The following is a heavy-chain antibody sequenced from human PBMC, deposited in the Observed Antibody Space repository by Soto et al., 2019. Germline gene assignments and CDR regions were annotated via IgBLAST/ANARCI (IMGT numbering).Heavy chain of an antibody. J-gene: IGHJ5*02. CDR1: GGTFSSYS. CDR2: IIPILGTA. V-gene: IGHV1-69*06. D-gene: IGHD3-10*01. CDR3: ASPFYYYDSWSYRGSGWFDP. Sequence: QVQLVQSGAEVKKPGSSVKVSCKASGGTFSSYSIIWVRQAPGQGREWRGGIIPILGTANYGQKFQGSITITADKSTSTDYMELSSLRSEDTAVYYCASPFYYYDSWSYRGSGWFDPWGQGTLVTVSS.